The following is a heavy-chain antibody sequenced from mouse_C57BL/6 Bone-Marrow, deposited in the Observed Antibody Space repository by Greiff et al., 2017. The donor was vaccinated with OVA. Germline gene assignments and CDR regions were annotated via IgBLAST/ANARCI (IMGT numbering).Heavy chain of an antibody. J-gene: IGHJ2*01. CDR3: QYYGSSPDY. CDR1: GYTFTSYC. V-gene: IGHV1-81*01. CDR2: IYPRNGNT. Sequence: VLLLQSGAELARPGASVKLSCKASGYTFTSYCMRWVKQRPGQGLEWIGKIYPRNGNTYYNEKFKGKATLTADKSSSTAYMELRSLTSEDSAVYYCQYYGSSPDYWGQGTTLTVSS. D-gene: IGHD1-1*01.